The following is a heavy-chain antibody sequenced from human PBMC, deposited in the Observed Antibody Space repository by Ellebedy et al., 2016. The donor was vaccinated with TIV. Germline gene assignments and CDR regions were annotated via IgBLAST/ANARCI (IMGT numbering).Heavy chain of an antibody. D-gene: IGHD2-8*02. CDR1: GFTFTQYW. J-gene: IGHJ3*02. Sequence: GESLKISCAASGFTFTQYWLHWVRQAPGKGPVWVSRINSDGSSTTYADSVKGRFTLSRDNAKNTLYLQMNSLRAEDTAVYYCAAVQYWEAVFDMWGQGTMVTVSS. CDR3: AAVQYWEAVFDM. V-gene: IGHV3-74*01. CDR2: INSDGSST.